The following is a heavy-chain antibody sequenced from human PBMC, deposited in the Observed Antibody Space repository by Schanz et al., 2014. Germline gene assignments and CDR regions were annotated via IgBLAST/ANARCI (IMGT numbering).Heavy chain of an antibody. V-gene: IGHV3-11*05. D-gene: IGHD3-22*01. CDR1: GFTFSDYY. CDR2: VSSSSSYT. J-gene: IGHJ4*02. CDR3: ARPPHDSSGYYPFDY. Sequence: QVQLVASGGGLVKPGGSLRLSCAASGFTFSDYYMSWIRQAPGKGLEWVSYVSSSSSYTHYADSVKGRFTISRDNAKNSLYLQMNSLRAEDTAVYYCARPPHDSSGYYPFDYWGQGTLVTVSS.